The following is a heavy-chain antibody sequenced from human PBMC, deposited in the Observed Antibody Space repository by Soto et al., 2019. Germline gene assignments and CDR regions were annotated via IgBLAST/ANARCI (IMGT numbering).Heavy chain of an antibody. CDR3: ARSVQDIVVVVAATQLGAFDI. V-gene: IGHV3-66*01. Sequence: GSLRLSCAASGFTVSSNYMSWVRQSPGKGLEWVSVIYSGGSTYYADSVKGRFTISRDNSKNTLYLQMNSLRAEDTAVYYCARSVQDIVVVVAATQLGAFDIWGQGTMVTVSS. D-gene: IGHD2-15*01. CDR1: GFTVSSNY. J-gene: IGHJ3*02. CDR2: IYSGGST.